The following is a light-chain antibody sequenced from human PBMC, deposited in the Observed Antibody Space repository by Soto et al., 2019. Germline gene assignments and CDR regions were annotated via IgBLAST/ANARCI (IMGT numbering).Light chain of an antibody. V-gene: IGKV1-9*01. J-gene: IGKJ2*01. CDR2: AAS. Sequence: DIPLTQSPSLLSTSVGDRVTITCRASQGISSFLAWYQQKPGKAPKLLISAASTLQGGVPSRFSGSGSGTEFTLTISTLQPEDFATYYCQQLNGYPFTFGQGTRLEIK. CDR1: QGISSF. CDR3: QQLNGYPFT.